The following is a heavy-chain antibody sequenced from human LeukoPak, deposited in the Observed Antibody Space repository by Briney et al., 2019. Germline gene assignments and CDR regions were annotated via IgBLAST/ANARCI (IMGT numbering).Heavy chain of an antibody. J-gene: IGHJ2*01. CDR2: INHSGST. CDR3: ARETAIGYFDL. Sequence: PSETLSLTCPVYGGSFSGYYWSWIRQPPGKGLEWIGEINHSGSTNYNPSLKSRVTISVDTSKNQFSLKLSSVTAADTAVYYCARETAIGYFDLWGRGTLVTVSS. V-gene: IGHV4-34*01. CDR1: GGSFSGYY. D-gene: IGHD2-2*02.